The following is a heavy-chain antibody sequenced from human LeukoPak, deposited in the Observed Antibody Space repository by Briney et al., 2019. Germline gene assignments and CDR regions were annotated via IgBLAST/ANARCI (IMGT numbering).Heavy chain of an antibody. Sequence: PGGSLRLSCAASGFTFSSYGMHWVRQAPGKGLEWVSSISSSSSYIYYADSVKGRFTISRDNAKNSLYLQMNSLRAEDTAVYYCARVLGQWLVDYWGQGTLVTVSS. D-gene: IGHD6-19*01. CDR3: ARVLGQWLVDY. CDR1: GFTFSSYG. J-gene: IGHJ4*02. V-gene: IGHV3-21*01. CDR2: ISSSSSYI.